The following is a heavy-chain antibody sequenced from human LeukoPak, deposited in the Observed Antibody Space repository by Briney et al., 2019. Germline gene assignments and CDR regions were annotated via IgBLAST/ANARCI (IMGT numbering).Heavy chain of an antibody. D-gene: IGHD5-18*01. Sequence: SVKVSCKASGGTFSSYAISWVRQAPGQGLEWMGRIIPILGIANYAQKFQGRVTITADKSTSTAYMELSSLRSEDTAVHYCARGSGYSSRYWGQGTLVTVSS. J-gene: IGHJ4*02. CDR1: GGTFSSYA. CDR3: ARGSGYSSRY. CDR2: IIPILGIA. V-gene: IGHV1-69*04.